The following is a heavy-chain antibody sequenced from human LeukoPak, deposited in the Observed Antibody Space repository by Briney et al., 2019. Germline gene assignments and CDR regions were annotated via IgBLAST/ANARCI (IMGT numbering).Heavy chain of an antibody. Sequence: GASVKVSCKASGYTFTGYYMHWVRQAPGQGLEWMGRINPNSGGTNYAQKFQGRVTMTRDTSISTAYMELSRLRSDDPAVYYCARGSLQLWHGGLVDYWGQGTLVTVSS. J-gene: IGHJ4*02. CDR3: ARGSLQLWHGGLVDY. D-gene: IGHD5-18*01. CDR2: INPNSGGT. V-gene: IGHV1-2*06. CDR1: GYTFTGYY.